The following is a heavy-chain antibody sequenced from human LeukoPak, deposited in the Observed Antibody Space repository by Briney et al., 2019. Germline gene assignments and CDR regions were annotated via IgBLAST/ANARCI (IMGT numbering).Heavy chain of an antibody. CDR1: GGSISGYY. CDR2: IHYTGGT. CDR3: ARGNILSGYCFDF. Sequence: SETLSLTCAVYGGSISGYYWSWIRQSPGKGLEWVGEIHYTGGTSYNPSLKSRATISIDTSKNQLSLKLSSVTAADTAVYYCARGNILSGYCFDFWGQGALVTVSS. J-gene: IGHJ4*02. V-gene: IGHV4-34*01. D-gene: IGHD3-9*01.